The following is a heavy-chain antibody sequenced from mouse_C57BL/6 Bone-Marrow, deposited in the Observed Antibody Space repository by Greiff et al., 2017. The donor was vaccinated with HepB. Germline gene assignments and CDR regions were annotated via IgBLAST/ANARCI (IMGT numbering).Heavy chain of an antibody. CDR2: ISYDGSN. V-gene: IGHV3-6*01. CDR1: GYSITSGYY. Sequence: EVKLVESGPGLVKPSQSLSLTCSVTGYSITSGYYWNWIRQFPGNKLEWMGYISYDGSNNYNPSLKNRISITRDTSKNQFFLKLNSVSTEDTATYYCARGNWDVRFAYWGQGTLVTVSA. CDR3: ARGNWDVRFAY. D-gene: IGHD4-1*01. J-gene: IGHJ3*01.